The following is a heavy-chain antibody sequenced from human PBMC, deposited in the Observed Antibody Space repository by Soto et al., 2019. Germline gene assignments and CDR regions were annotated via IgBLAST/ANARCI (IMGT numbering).Heavy chain of an antibody. V-gene: IGHV4-39*01. Sequence: PSETLSLTCTVSGGSISSSSYYWGWIRQPPGKGLEWIGSIYYSGSTYYNPSLKSRVTISVDTSKNQFSLKLSSVTAADTAVYYCAVVVVILNASDICGQGIMVTVSS. CDR2: IYYSGST. J-gene: IGHJ3*02. CDR3: AVVVVILNASDI. D-gene: IGHD3-22*01. CDR1: GGSISSSSYY.